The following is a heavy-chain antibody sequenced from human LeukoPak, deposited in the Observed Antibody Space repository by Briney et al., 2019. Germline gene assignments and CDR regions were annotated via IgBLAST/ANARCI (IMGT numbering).Heavy chain of an antibody. D-gene: IGHD6-13*01. Sequence: PGGSLRLSCAASGFTFSRNAMNWARQAPGKGLEWVSFISSGSNYMSYADSVKGRFTISRDNAKNSLYLQMNSLRAEDTAVYYCARPLDSSNNYFDYWGQGTLVTVSA. V-gene: IGHV3-21*01. CDR1: GFTFSRNA. CDR3: ARPLDSSNNYFDY. CDR2: ISSGSNYM. J-gene: IGHJ4*02.